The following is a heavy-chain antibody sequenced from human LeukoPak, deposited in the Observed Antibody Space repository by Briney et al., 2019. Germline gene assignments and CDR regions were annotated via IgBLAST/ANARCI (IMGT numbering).Heavy chain of an antibody. J-gene: IGHJ4*02. CDR2: IKQDGSEK. CDR3: AREGPGYSSSWYVY. D-gene: IGHD6-13*01. V-gene: IGHV3-7*01. Sequence: GGSLRLSCAASGFTFSSYWMSWVRQAPGKGLEWVANIKQDGSEKYYVDSVKGRFTISRDNAKNSLYLQMNSLRAEDTAVYYCAREGPGYSSSWYVYWGKGTLVTVSS. CDR1: GFTFSSYW.